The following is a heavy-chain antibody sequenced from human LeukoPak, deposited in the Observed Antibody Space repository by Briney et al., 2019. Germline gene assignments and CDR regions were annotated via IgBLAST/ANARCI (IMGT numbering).Heavy chain of an antibody. D-gene: IGHD3-10*01. J-gene: IGHJ4*02. Sequence: GGSLRLSCAASGFTFSSYSMTWVRQAPGKGLEWVSSISSSNNYIHYADSVKGRFTISRDNAKNSLYVQIDSLKAEDTAVLYCARDSGEGVFDYWGQGTLVTVSS. CDR2: ISSSNNYI. V-gene: IGHV3-21*01. CDR1: GFTFSSYS. CDR3: ARDSGEGVFDY.